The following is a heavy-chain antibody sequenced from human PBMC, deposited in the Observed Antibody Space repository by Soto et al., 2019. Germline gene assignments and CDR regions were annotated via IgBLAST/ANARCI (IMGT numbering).Heavy chain of an antibody. CDR3: ARGTREGWYFDL. CDR1: GGSFNSYF. Sequence: QVQLQQWGAGLLKPSETLSLTCAVYGGSFNSYFWNWIRQPPGRGLEWIGKINHSGSVNYNPSLKSRVHMSVDTSKDQFSLKLSSVIAADTAVYYCARGTREGWYFDLWGRGTLVTVSS. CDR2: INHSGSV. J-gene: IGHJ2*01. V-gene: IGHV4-34*01.